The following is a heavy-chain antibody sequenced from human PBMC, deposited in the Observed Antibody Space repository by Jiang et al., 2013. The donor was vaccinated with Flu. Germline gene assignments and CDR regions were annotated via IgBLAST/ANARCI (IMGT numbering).Heavy chain of an antibody. CDR1: GGSISSSNYF. CDR2: IYYSGTT. Sequence: GSGLVKPSETLSLTCSVTGGSISSSNYFWNWIRQPPGKGLEWIGSIYYSGTTNYNSSLKSRVTISVDTSKSQFSLKLSSVTAADAAVYYCAKRTLTPEPHGLDVWGQGTTVTVSS. J-gene: IGHJ6*02. CDR3: AKRTLTPEPHGLDV. V-gene: IGHV4-39*01. D-gene: IGHD1-14*01.